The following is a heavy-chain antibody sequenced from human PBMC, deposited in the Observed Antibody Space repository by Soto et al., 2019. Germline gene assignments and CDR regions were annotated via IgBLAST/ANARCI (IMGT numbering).Heavy chain of an antibody. V-gene: IGHV4-34*01. CDR1: GGSFSGYF. CDR3: ARGRHFYGIDY. Sequence: ASETLSLTCAVFGGSFSGYFWSWVRQPPGRGLDWIGEIGHSGSTNYNPSLKSRVTISIDTSKNQFSLKLSSVTAADTAVYYCARGRHFYGIDYWGQGALVTVSS. CDR2: IGHSGST. D-gene: IGHD3-10*01. J-gene: IGHJ4*02.